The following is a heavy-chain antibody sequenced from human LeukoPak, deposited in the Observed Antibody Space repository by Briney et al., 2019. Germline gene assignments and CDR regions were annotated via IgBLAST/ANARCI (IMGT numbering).Heavy chain of an antibody. Sequence: QPGGSLRLSCAASGFTFSSYGMSWVRQGPGKGLEWVSAISGSGGSTYYADSVKGRFTISRDNAKNSLYLQMNSLRAEDTAVYYCAELGITMIGGVWGKGTTVTISS. V-gene: IGHV3-23*01. CDR3: AELGITMIGGV. J-gene: IGHJ6*04. CDR2: ISGSGGST. CDR1: GFTFSSYG. D-gene: IGHD3-10*02.